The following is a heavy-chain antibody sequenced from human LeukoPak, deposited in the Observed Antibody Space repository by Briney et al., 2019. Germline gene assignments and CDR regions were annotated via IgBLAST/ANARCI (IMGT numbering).Heavy chain of an antibody. J-gene: IGHJ4*02. V-gene: IGHV4-38-2*01. CDR3: ARGGYSGYGQFDY. CDR1: GYSISSGYY. Sequence: KPSETLSLTCAVSGYSISSGYYWGWIRQPPGKGLEWIGSIYHSGSTYYNPSLKSRVTISLDTSKNQFSLKLSSVTAADTAVYYCARGGYSGYGQFDYWGQGTLVTVSS. D-gene: IGHD5-12*01. CDR2: IYHSGST.